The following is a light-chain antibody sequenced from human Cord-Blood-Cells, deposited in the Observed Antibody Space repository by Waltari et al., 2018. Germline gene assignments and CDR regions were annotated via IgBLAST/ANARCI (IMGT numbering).Light chain of an antibody. J-gene: IGKJ4*01. CDR2: GAS. V-gene: IGKV3-20*01. CDR1: QSVSSSH. CDR3: QQYGSSPT. Sequence: ELVLTQSPGTLSLSPGERATLSCRVSQSVSSSHLAWYQQQPGQAPRLLIYGASSRATGIPDRFSGSGSGTDFTLTISRLEPEDFAVYYCQQYGSSPTFGGGTKVEIK.